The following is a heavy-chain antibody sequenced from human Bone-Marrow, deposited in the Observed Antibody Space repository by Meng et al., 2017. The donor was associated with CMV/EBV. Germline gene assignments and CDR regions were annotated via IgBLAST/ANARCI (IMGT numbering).Heavy chain of an antibody. CDR3: ARTTVTTKGYYYGKDV. Sequence: SETLSLTCTVSGGSISSYYWSWIRQPPGKGLEWIGYIYYSGSTNYNPSLKSRVTISVDTSKNQFPLKLSSVTAADTAVYYCARTTVTTKGYYYGKDVWGQGTTVTVSS. CDR2: IYYSGST. V-gene: IGHV4-59*01. D-gene: IGHD4-11*01. J-gene: IGHJ6*02. CDR1: GGSISSYY.